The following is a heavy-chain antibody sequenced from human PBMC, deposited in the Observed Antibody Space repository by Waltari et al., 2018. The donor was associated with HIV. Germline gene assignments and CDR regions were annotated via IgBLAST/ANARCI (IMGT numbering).Heavy chain of an antibody. D-gene: IGHD6-13*01. CDR1: GGSISSGSYY. V-gene: IGHV4-61*02. J-gene: IGHJ4*02. CDR2: IYTSGST. Sequence: QVQLQESGPGLVKPSQTLSLTCTVSGGSISSGSYYWSWIRQPAGKGLEWIGRIYTSGSTNYNPSLKSRVTISVDTSKNQFSLKLSSVTAADTAVYYCARSNRSSSSWPLDYWGQGTLVTVSS. CDR3: ARSNRSSSSWPLDY.